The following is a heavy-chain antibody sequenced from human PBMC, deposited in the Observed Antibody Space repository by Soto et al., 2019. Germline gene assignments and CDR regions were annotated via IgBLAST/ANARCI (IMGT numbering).Heavy chain of an antibody. CDR2: ISDTGSSH. CDR3: AKDRGGDCPDNSCYFGADY. D-gene: IGHD2-2*01. V-gene: IGHV3-30*18. Sequence: GGSLRLSCVGSGFTFSSYGMHWVRQAPGKGLECVAVISDTGSSHYYAASVEGRFTISRENSKNTPSLHMDRLRVEDTAVYYCAKDRGGDCPDNSCYFGADYWGQGTPVTVSS. J-gene: IGHJ4*02. CDR1: GFTFSSYG.